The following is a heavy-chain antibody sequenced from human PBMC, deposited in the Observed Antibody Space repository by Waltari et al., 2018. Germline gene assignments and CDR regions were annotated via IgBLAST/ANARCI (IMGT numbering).Heavy chain of an antibody. CDR1: GYTFTSYY. J-gene: IGHJ6*02. CDR3: AREGTMIVVVPFYGMDV. Sequence: QVQLVQSGAEVKKPGASVKVSCKASGYTFTSYYMHWVRKAPGQGIEWMGIINPSGGSTSYAQKFQGRVTMTRDTSTSTVYMELSSLRSEDTAVYYCAREGTMIVVVPFYGMDVWGQGTTVTVSS. CDR2: INPSGGST. V-gene: IGHV1-46*01. D-gene: IGHD3-22*01.